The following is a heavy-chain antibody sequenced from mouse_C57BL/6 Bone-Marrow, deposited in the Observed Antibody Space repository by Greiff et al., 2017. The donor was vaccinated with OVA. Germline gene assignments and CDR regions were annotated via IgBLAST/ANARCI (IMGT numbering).Heavy chain of an antibody. CDR3: ARYYAMDY. CDR2: INPSTGGT. CDR1: GYSFTGYY. V-gene: IGHV1-42*01. Sequence: VQLQQSGPELVKPGASVKISCKASGYSFTGYYMNWVKQSPEKSLEWIGEINPSTGGTTYNQKFKAKATLTVDKSSSTAYMQLKSLTSEDSAVYYCARYYAMDYWGQGTSVTVSS. J-gene: IGHJ4*01.